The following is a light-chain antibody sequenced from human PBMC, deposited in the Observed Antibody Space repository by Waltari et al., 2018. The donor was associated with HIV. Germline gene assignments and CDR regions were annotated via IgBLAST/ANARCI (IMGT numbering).Light chain of an antibody. CDR1: QSVLYSSNNKNY. V-gene: IGKV4-1*01. CDR3: QQYYSTPRT. J-gene: IGKJ2*01. Sequence: DIVMTQSPDSLAVSLGERATINCKSSQSVLYSSNNKNYLAWYQKKPGQPPKLLIYWASTRESGVPDRFSGSGSGTDCTLPISSLQAEDVAVYYYQQYYSTPRTVGQGTKLEIK. CDR2: WAS.